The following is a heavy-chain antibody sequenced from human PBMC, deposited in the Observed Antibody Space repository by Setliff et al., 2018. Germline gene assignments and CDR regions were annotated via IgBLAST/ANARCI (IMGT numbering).Heavy chain of an antibody. CDR1: GYTFNNYF. CDR2: FHPYSGHT. J-gene: IGHJ4*02. V-gene: IGHV1-2*06. D-gene: IGHD3-22*01. Sequence: GASVKVSCKASGYTFNNYFLHWVRQAPGQGLEWMGRFHPYSGHTNYAQNFQGRVTMTRDTSISTAYMELSRLRSDDTAVYYCARAYDSSGYYYYWGQGTLVTVSS. CDR3: ARAYDSSGYYYY.